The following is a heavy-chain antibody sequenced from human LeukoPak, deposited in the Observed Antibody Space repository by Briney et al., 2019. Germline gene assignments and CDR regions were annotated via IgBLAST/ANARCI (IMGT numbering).Heavy chain of an antibody. J-gene: IGHJ5*02. Sequence: SETLSLTCAVYGGSFSGYYWSWIRQPPGKGLEWIGEINHSGSTNYNPSLESRVTISVDTSKNQFSLKLSSVTAADTAVYYCARRRPSLYGSGSYYRVNWFDPWGQGTLVTVSS. CDR1: GGSFSGYY. V-gene: IGHV4-34*01. CDR3: ARRRPSLYGSGSYYRVNWFDP. D-gene: IGHD3-10*01. CDR2: INHSGST.